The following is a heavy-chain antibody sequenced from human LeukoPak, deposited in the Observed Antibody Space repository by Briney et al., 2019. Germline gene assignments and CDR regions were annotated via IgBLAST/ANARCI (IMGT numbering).Heavy chain of an antibody. D-gene: IGHD3-10*01. CDR1: GGSFSGYY. CDR3: ARGQYYGSGSYYSSYYYYYYMDV. CDR2: INHSGST. J-gene: IGHJ6*03. V-gene: IGHV4-34*01. Sequence: PSETLSLTCAVYGGSFSGYYWSWIRQPPGKGLEWIGEINHSGSTNYNPSLKSRVTISVDTSKNQFSLKLSSVTAADTAVYCCARGQYYGSGSYYSSYYYYYYMDVWGKGTTVTVSS.